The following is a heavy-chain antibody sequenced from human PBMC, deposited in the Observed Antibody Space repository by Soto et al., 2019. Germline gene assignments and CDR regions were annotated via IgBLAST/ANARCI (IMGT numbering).Heavy chain of an antibody. CDR2: IKQDGSAK. Sequence: EAQLVESGGGLVQPGGSLRLSCAASGFTFTTYWMTWVRQAPGKGLEWVANIKQDGSAKYYVDSVKGRFTISRDNANNSLYLQMNRLKTEDTAVYYCVRIAGAYGDYWGQGTLVTVSS. J-gene: IGHJ4*02. D-gene: IGHD4-17*01. V-gene: IGHV3-7*01. CDR3: VRIAGAYGDY. CDR1: GFTFTTYW.